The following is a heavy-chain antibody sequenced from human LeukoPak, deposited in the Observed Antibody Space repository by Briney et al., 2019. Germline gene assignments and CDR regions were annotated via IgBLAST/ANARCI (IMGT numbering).Heavy chain of an antibody. V-gene: IGHV4-31*03. Sequence: SQTLSLTCTVSGAAVRSGGYYWCWIRQDPGKGLEWIGSIFHGGSTYYNPSLKSRLTISVDTSKNQFSLKLNSVTAADTAVCYCARSYYDFLSGFYSHYYMDVWGKGTTVTVSS. J-gene: IGHJ6*03. CDR3: ARSYYDFLSGFYSHYYMDV. CDR1: GAAVRSGGYY. D-gene: IGHD3-3*01. CDR2: IFHGGST.